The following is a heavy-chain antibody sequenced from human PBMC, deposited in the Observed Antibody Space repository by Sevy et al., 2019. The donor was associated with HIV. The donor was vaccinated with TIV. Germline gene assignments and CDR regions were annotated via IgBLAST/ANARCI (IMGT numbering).Heavy chain of an antibody. CDR2: INHSGST. CDR3: ARSVLEAVGTVFGSY. D-gene: IGHD6-13*01. V-gene: IGHV4-34*01. Sequence: SETLSLTCAVYGGSFSGYYWSWIRQPPGKGLEWIGEINHSGSTNYNPSLKSRVTISVDTSKNQFSLKLSSVTAADTAVYYCARSVLEAVGTVFGSYWGQGTLVTVSS. J-gene: IGHJ4*02. CDR1: GGSFSGYY.